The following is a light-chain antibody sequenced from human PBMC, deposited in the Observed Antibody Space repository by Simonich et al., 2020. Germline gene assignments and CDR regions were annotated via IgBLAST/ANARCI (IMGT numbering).Light chain of an antibody. J-gene: IGLJ3*02. CDR1: SSDVGGYNY. CDR3: SSYTSSSTFDWV. Sequence: QSALTQPASVSGSPGQSITISCTGTSSDVGGYNYVSWYPQHPGKAPTLMIYDVSKRPSGVSNRFSGSKSGNTASLTISGLQAEDEADYYCSSYTSSSTFDWVFGGGTKLTVL. V-gene: IGLV2-14*01. CDR2: DVS.